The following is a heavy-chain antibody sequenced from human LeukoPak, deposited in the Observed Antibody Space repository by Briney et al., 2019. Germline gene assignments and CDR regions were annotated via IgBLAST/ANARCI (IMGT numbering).Heavy chain of an antibody. CDR3: ARATQYCGGDCYSFDY. D-gene: IGHD2-21*01. CDR2: ISTSSSYK. CDR1: GFALNSYS. Sequence: PGGSLRLSCAASGFALNSYSLAWVRQAPGKGLEWVSSISTSSSYKYYADSIKGRFTISRDNAKDSLYLEMNSLRVKDTAVYFCARATQYCGGDCYSFDYWGQGTLVTVSS. V-gene: IGHV3-21*01. J-gene: IGHJ4*02.